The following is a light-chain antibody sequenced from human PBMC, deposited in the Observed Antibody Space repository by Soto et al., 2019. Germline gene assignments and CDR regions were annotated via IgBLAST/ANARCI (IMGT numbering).Light chain of an antibody. V-gene: IGLV2-14*01. Sequence: QSVLSHPASVSWSPGHSITISCAGTSSDVGGFNYVSWYQQHPGKAPKLMIFEVSYRPAGVSNRFSGSKSGNTASLTISGLQAEEEADYYCCSYTSRSNNVFGSGTKVTVL. CDR3: CSYTSRSNNV. CDR1: SSDVGGFNY. J-gene: IGLJ1*01. CDR2: EVS.